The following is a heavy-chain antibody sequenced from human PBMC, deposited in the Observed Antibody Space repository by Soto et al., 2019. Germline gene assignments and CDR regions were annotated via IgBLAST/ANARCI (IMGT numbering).Heavy chain of an antibody. Sequence: ASVKVSCKASGYTFTSYAMHWVRQAPGQRLEWMGWINAGNGNTEYSQKFQGRVTITRDTSASTAYMELSSLRSEDTAVYYCARHGSGWDYWGQGTLVTVSS. V-gene: IGHV1-3*01. D-gene: IGHD6-19*01. CDR1: GYTFTSYA. J-gene: IGHJ4*02. CDR3: ARHGSGWDY. CDR2: INAGNGNT.